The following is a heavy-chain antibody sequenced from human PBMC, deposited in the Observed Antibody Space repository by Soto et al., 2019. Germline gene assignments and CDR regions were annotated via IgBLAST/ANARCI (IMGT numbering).Heavy chain of an antibody. CDR2: IDPSDSYT. D-gene: IGHD2-2*03. V-gene: IGHV5-10-1*01. CDR1: GDSFTRYW. CDR3: ARLEPALGYYYYYYGMDV. J-gene: IGHJ6*02. Sequence: GESLKIYVKSSGDSFTRYWISWVRQMPGKGLEWMGRIDPSDSYTNYSPSFQGHVTISADKSISTAYLQWSSLKASDTAMYYCARLEPALGYYYYYYGMDVWGQGTTVTVSS.